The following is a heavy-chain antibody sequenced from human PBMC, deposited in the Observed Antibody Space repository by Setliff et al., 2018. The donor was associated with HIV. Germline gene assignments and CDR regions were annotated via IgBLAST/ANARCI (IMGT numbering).Heavy chain of an antibody. CDR1: GGSISRGSYS. D-gene: IGHD6-19*01. CDR2: ISYTGIT. CDR3: ARLRQWLAFFDS. J-gene: IGHJ4*02. V-gene: IGHV4-39*01. Sequence: PSETLSLTCTVSGGSISRGSYSWGWIRQPPGKGLEWIGSISYTGITNYNPSLKSRVTISVDTSQNQFSLKLTSVTAADTAVYYCARLRQWLAFFDSWGRGTLVTVS.